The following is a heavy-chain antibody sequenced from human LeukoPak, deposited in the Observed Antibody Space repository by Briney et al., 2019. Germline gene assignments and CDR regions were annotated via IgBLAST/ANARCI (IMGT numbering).Heavy chain of an antibody. CDR3: ARDEDSGSLDFDY. Sequence: GGSLRLSWAASGFTFSSYWMSWVRQAPGKGLEWVANIKQDGSEKYYVDSVKGRFTISRDNAKNSLYLQMNSLRAEDTAVYYCARDEDSGSLDFDYWGQGTLVTVSS. CDR1: GFTFSSYW. CDR2: IKQDGSEK. D-gene: IGHD1-26*01. V-gene: IGHV3-7*01. J-gene: IGHJ4*02.